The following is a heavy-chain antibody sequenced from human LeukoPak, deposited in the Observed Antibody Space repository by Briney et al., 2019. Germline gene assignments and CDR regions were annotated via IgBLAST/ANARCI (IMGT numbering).Heavy chain of an antibody. CDR3: ARTYGSSGLGYFDL. J-gene: IGHJ2*01. CDR2: IYYSATT. D-gene: IGHD6-13*01. CDR1: GGSISSYY. V-gene: IGHV4-59*01. Sequence: PSETLSLTCTVAGGSISSYYWSWVRQPPGKGLEWICYIYYSATTNYRPSLTSRLTISIATSKTQFSLKLSSLTAADTAVYYCARTYGSSGLGYFDLWGRGTLVTVSS.